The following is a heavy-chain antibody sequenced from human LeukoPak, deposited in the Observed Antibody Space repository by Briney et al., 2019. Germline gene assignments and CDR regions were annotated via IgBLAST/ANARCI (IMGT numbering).Heavy chain of an antibody. CDR3: ARGTAYGGVVPAAMPYYFDY. CDR1: GFTFSSYA. D-gene: IGHD2-2*01. CDR2: ISYDGSNK. J-gene: IGHJ4*02. Sequence: GGSLRLSCAASGFTFSSYAMHWVRQAPGKGLEWGAVISYDGSNKYYADSVKGRFTISRDNSKNTLYLQMNSLRAEDTAVYYCARGTAYGGVVPAAMPYYFDYWGQGTLVTVSS. V-gene: IGHV3-30*04.